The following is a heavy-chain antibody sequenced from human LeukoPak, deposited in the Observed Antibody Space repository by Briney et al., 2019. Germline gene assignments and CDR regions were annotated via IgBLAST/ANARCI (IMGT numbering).Heavy chain of an antibody. CDR3: ARLRGSVSWYFDL. V-gene: IGHV4-59*08. CDR1: GGSISSYY. Sequence: SETLSLTCTVSGGSISSYYWSWIRQPPGKGLEWIGYIYYGGSTNYNPSLKSRVTISVDTSKNQFSLKLSSVTAADTAVYYCARLRGSVSWYFDLWGRGTLVTVSS. CDR2: IYYGGST. J-gene: IGHJ2*01. D-gene: IGHD3-10*01.